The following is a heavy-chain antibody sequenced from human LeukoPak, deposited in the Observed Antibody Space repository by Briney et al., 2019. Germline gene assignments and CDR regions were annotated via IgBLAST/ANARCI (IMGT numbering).Heavy chain of an antibody. CDR3: ARETYYDFWSGPTGFDY. CDR1: GFTFRSYW. D-gene: IGHD3-3*01. J-gene: IGHJ4*02. Sequence: GGSLRLSCAASGFTFRSYWMTWVRQYPGKGLEWVANVKQDGSETYYADSVKGRFTISRDNAKNSLYLQMNSLRAEDMALYYCARETYYDFWSGPTGFDYWGQGTLVTVSS. V-gene: IGHV3-7*03. CDR2: VKQDGSET.